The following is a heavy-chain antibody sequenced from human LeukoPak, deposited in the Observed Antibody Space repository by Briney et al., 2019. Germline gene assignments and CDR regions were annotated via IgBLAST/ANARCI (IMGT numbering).Heavy chain of an antibody. Sequence: GGSLRLSCAASGFTFSDYWMNWVRQAPGKGMELEASRQEDGSDKYYFDPVKGRFTISRDNANKSQYLVMNSLRAEDTAVYHFARVALCSTLPVLRYFDCWLRGSLVSVRS. J-gene: IGHJ4*02. D-gene: IGHD2-2*01. CDR2: RQEDGSDK. V-gene: IGHV3-7*01. CDR1: GFTFSDYW. CDR3: ARVALCSTLPVLRYFDC.